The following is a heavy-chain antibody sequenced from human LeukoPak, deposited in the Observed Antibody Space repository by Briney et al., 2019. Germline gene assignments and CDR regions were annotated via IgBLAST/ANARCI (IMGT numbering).Heavy chain of an antibody. Sequence: PSETLSLTCTVSGGSISNYYWTWIRQPPGKGLEWIGYISYSGSTNYNPSLKSRVTISSDPSKNQFSLRLSSVTAADTAVYYCAKASMRTPWIQLHWGQGTLVTVSS. CDR1: GGSISNYY. D-gene: IGHD5-18*01. CDR3: AKASMRTPWIQLH. J-gene: IGHJ4*02. CDR2: ISYSGST. V-gene: IGHV4-59*08.